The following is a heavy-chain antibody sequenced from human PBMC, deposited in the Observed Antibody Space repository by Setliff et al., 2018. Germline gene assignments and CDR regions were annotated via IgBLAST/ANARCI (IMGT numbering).Heavy chain of an antibody. D-gene: IGHD3-22*01. CDR3: TRDRPYENDSTGYYYFDY. CDR1: GYTFTDYY. V-gene: IGHV1-18*04. J-gene: IGHJ4*02. Sequence: ASVKVSCKASGYTFTDYYMHWVRQAPGQGLEWMGWISVYNGNAKYAQKFQGRVTMTADTSTSTAYMDLRSLRSDDTAVYYCTRDRPYENDSTGYYYFDYWGQGTLVTVSS. CDR2: ISVYNGNA.